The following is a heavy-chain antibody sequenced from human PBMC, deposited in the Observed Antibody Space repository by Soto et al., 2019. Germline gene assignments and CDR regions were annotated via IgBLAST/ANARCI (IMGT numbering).Heavy chain of an antibody. CDR2: IIPIFGTA. CDR3: ASRNPRLGPDAFDI. V-gene: IGHV1-69*12. CDR1: GGTFSSYA. D-gene: IGHD1-1*01. Sequence: QVQLVQSGAEVKKPGSSVKVSCKASGGTFSSYAISWVRQAPGQGLEWMGGIIPIFGTANYAQKFQGRVTITADESTSTAYMELSSLRSEDTDVYYCASRNPRLGPDAFDIWGQGTMVTVSS. J-gene: IGHJ3*02.